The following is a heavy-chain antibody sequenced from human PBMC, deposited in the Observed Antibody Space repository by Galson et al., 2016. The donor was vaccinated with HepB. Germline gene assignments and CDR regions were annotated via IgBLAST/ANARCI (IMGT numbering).Heavy chain of an antibody. D-gene: IGHD3-22*01. CDR2: INSTGGST. V-gene: IGHV1-46*01. J-gene: IGHJ3*02. Sequence: SVKVSCKASGYTFTNYYIHWVRQAPGQGLEWMGIINSTGGSTNYAQKFQGRVTMTRDTSTSTVYMDLSSLRSDDTAVYYCARDRPYYYDSSGYYSDAFDIWGQGTMVTVSS. CDR3: ARDRPYYYDSSGYYSDAFDI. CDR1: GYTFTNYY.